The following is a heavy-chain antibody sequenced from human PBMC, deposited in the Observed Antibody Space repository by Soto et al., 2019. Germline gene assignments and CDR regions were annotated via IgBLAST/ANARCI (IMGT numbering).Heavy chain of an antibody. V-gene: IGHV4-59*08. D-gene: IGHD6-19*01. CDR3: ARHSSGWYLDR. CDR1: GGSISGYY. CDR2: IYYTGSNNY. Sequence: QVQLQESGPGLVKPSETLSLTCTISGGSISGYYWTWVRQSPRMGLEWIGYIYYTGSNNYNYNPSLNSRVTMSVDTPKNQFSLKLTSVTAADTAVYYCARHSSGWYLDRWGQGTLVTVSS. J-gene: IGHJ4*02.